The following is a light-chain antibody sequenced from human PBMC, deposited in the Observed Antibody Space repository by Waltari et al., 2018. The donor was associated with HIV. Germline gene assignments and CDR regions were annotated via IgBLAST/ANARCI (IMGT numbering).Light chain of an antibody. V-gene: IGKV3-15*01. CDR2: GAS. Sequence: EIVMTQSPATLSVSPGERATLSCRASQSVSSNFSWYQQKPGQAPRLLIYGASTRATSIPARFSGSGSGTEVTLTISSLQSEDFAVYYCQQYNNWPRTFGQGTKVEIK. CDR1: QSVSSN. J-gene: IGKJ1*01. CDR3: QQYNNWPRT.